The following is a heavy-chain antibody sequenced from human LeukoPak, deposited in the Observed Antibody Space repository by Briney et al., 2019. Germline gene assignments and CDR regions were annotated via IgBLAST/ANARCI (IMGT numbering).Heavy chain of an antibody. D-gene: IGHD3-10*01. V-gene: IGHV1-69*06. CDR1: GGTFSSYA. J-gene: IGHJ6*03. CDR3: ARGQYGSGSYRYYYYMDV. CDR2: IIPIFGTA. Sequence: SVKVSCKASGGTFSSYAISWVRQAPGQGLEWMGGIIPIFGTANYAQKFQGRVTITADKSTSTAYMELSSLRSDDTAVYYCARGQYGSGSYRYYYYMDVWGKGTTVTISS.